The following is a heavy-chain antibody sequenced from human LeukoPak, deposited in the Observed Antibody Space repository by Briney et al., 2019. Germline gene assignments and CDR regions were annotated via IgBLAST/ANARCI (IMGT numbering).Heavy chain of an antibody. Sequence: PGGSLRLSCAASGITFSGHWMTWVRQTPRKGLEWVASIKPDGREKLYVDSVRGRVTISRDKARNSLYLQMNSLRGENTALYYCATRPRGYNFHAGFDFWGQGTLITVSS. V-gene: IGHV3-7*01. CDR2: IKPDGREK. CDR1: GITFSGHW. CDR3: ATRPRGYNFHAGFDF. D-gene: IGHD3-10*01. J-gene: IGHJ4*02.